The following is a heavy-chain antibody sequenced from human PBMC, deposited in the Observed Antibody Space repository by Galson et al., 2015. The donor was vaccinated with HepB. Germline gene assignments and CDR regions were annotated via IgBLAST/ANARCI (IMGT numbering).Heavy chain of an antibody. V-gene: IGHV3-23*01. CDR2: ICGSGGST. CDR3: AKDVLSIVVVPAANYYYYGMDV. CDR1: GFTFSSYA. Sequence: SLRLSCAASGFTFSSYAMSWVRQAPGKGLEWVSAICGSGGSTYYANSVTGRFTTPRDNSKNTLYLQMNSLIAEDTAVDYCAKDVLSIVVVPAANYYYYGMDVWGQGTTVTVSS. D-gene: IGHD2-2*01. J-gene: IGHJ6*02.